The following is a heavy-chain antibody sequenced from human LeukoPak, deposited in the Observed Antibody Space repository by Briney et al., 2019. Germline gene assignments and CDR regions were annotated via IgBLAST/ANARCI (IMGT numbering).Heavy chain of an antibody. V-gene: IGHV4-61*02. CDR3: ARGRTVRGVIKFYYYMDV. Sequence: SETLSLTCTVSGGSISSGNYYWSWIRQPAGKGLEWIGRIYTRGSTKYTPSLKSRVTISVDTSKKQFSLKLSSVTAADTAVYYCARGRTVRGVIKFYYYMDVWGKGTTVTVSS. J-gene: IGHJ6*03. CDR1: GGSISSGNYY. CDR2: IYTRGST. D-gene: IGHD3-10*01.